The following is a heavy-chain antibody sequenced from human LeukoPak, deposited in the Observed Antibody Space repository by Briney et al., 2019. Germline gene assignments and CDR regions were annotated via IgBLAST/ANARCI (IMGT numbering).Heavy chain of an antibody. Sequence: GGSLRLSCAASGFTFSSYGMHWVRQAPGKGLEWVAVISYDGSNKYYADSVKGRFTISRDNSKNTLYLQMNSLRAEDTAVYYCAKGHPSYDFWSGYYDYWGQGTLVTVSS. D-gene: IGHD3-3*01. J-gene: IGHJ4*02. CDR2: ISYDGSNK. V-gene: IGHV3-30*18. CDR3: AKGHPSYDFWSGYYDY. CDR1: GFTFSSYG.